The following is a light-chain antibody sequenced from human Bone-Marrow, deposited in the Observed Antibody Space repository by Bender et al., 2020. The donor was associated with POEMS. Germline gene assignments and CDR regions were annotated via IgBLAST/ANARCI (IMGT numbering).Light chain of an antibody. CDR3: YSTDNTDNHWGV. V-gene: IGLV3-10*01. CDR1: EFARKF. Sequence: SYDLIQPPSVSVSPGQTAMVTCTGNEFARKFAYWYQQKSGQAPELVIYEDNKRPSGIPHRFSGFNSGTMATLTISGAQVEDEADYYCYSTDNTDNHWGVFGGGTKLTVL. J-gene: IGLJ3*02. CDR2: EDN.